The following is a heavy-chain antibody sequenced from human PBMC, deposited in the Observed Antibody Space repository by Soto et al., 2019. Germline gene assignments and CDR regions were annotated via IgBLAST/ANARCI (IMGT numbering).Heavy chain of an antibody. CDR2: ISADGSDT. CDR1: GFSFSNNW. J-gene: IGHJ3*02. CDR3: AMFDIAAPPPI. D-gene: IGHD6-13*01. Sequence: EVQLVESGGGLVQPGGSLRLSCVASGFSFSNNWMHWVRHAPGKGPVWVSRISADGSDTHYADSVQGRFTISRDNAKNTLYLQMNTLSVEDAAVYYCAMFDIAAPPPIWGQGTMVTVSS. V-gene: IGHV3-74*01.